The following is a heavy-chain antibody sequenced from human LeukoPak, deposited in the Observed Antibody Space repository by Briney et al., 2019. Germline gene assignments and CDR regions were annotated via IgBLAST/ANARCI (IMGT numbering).Heavy chain of an antibody. CDR3: ARGRVEWELDY. V-gene: IGHV4-59*01. D-gene: IGHD1-26*01. CDR1: GGSISSYY. J-gene: IGHJ4*02. CDR2: IYYSGNI. Sequence: SETLSLTCTVSGGSISSYYWSWIRQPPGKGLECIGYIYYSGNINYNPSLKSRVTISVDTSKNQFSLKLSSVTAADTAVYYCARGRVEWELDYWGQGTLVTVSS.